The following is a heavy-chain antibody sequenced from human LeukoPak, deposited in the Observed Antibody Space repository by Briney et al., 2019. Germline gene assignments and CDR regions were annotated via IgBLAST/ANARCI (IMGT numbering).Heavy chain of an antibody. CDR1: GFTFSSYS. CDR2: ISSSSSYI. V-gene: IGHV3-21*01. J-gene: IGHJ4*02. Sequence: GGSLRLSCAGSGFTFSSYSMNWVRQAPGKGLEWVSSISSSSSYINYGDSVKGRFTISRDNAKNSLYLQMNSLRAEDTAVYYCARGHYYDSSGYYYTQPKRFDYWGQGTLVTVSS. D-gene: IGHD3-22*01. CDR3: ARGHYYDSSGYYYTQPKRFDY.